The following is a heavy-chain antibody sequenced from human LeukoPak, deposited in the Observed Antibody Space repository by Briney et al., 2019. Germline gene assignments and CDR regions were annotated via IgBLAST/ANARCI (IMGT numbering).Heavy chain of an antibody. CDR3: AGEAAGRYYFDY. J-gene: IGHJ4*02. CDR2: INHSGST. V-gene: IGHV4-34*01. CDR1: GGSFSGYY. Sequence: SETLSLTCAVYGGSFSGYYWSWIRQPPGKGLEWIGEINHSGSTNYNPSLKSRVTISVDTSKNQFSLKLSSVTAADTAVYYCAGEAAGRYYFDYWGQGTLVTVSS. D-gene: IGHD2-15*01.